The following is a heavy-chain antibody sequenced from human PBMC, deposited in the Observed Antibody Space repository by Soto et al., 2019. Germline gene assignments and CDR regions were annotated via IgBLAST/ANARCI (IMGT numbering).Heavy chain of an antibody. Sequence: QVQLVESGGGLVKPGGSLRLSCAASGFIFSDYYMSWIRQAPGKGLEWVSYISSSGSTMYYADSVKGRFTISRDNAKNSLYLQMNSLRAEDTAVYYCASDTYSSSSSRFPYYYYYGLDVWGQGTTVTVSS. CDR2: ISSSGSTM. D-gene: IGHD6-13*01. CDR3: ASDTYSSSSSRFPYYYYYGLDV. CDR1: GFIFSDYY. V-gene: IGHV3-11*01. J-gene: IGHJ6*02.